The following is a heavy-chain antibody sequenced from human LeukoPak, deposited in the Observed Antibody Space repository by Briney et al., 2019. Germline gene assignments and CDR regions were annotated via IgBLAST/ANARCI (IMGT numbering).Heavy chain of an antibody. CDR3: ASRCGGSSDSCWFDP. V-gene: IGHV4-34*01. J-gene: IGHJ5*02. CDR2: INHSGGT. CDR1: GGSFSGYY. Sequence: SETLSLTCAVYGGSFSGYYWSWIRQPPGKGLEWIGEINHSGGTNYNPSPKSRVTVSVDTSKNQFSLNLTSVTAADTAVYYCASRCGGSSDSCWFDPWGQGTLVTVSS. D-gene: IGHD4-23*01.